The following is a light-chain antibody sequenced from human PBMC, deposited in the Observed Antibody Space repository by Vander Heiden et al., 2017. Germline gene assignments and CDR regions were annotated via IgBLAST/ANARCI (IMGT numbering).Light chain of an antibody. CDR1: QGISSA. Sequence: AIQLTQSPSSLSASVGDRVTITCRASQGISSALAWYQQKPGKAPKLLFYDASSLESGVPSRFSGSGCGTDFTLTISSRQPEDFATYYCQQFNSYPPLTFGGGTKVEIK. CDR2: DAS. J-gene: IGKJ4*01. CDR3: QQFNSYPPLT. V-gene: IGKV1-13*02.